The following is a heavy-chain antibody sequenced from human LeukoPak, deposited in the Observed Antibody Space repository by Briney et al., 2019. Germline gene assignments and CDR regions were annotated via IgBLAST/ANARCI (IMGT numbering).Heavy chain of an antibody. V-gene: IGHV3-53*01. CDR1: GGSISSSSYY. D-gene: IGHD3-22*01. Sequence: PSETLSLTCTVSGGSISSSSYYWGWTRQPPGKGLEWVSVIYSGGSTYYADSVKGRFTISRDNSKNTLYLQMNSLRAEDTAVYYCARSGYYYDSSGYYPDAFDIWGQGTMVTVSS. CDR3: ARSGYYYDSSGYYPDAFDI. CDR2: IYSGGST. J-gene: IGHJ3*02.